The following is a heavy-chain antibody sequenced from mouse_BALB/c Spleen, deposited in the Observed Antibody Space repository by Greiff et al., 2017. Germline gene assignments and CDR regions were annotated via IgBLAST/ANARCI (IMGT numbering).Heavy chain of an antibody. J-gene: IGHJ4*01. Sequence: VKLQESGPDLVKPSQSLSLTCTVTGYSITSGYSWHWIRQFPGNKLEWMGYIHYSGSTNYNPSLKSRISITRDTSKNQFFLQLNSVTTEDTATYYCASMITTTHYAMDYWGQGTSVTVSS. CDR3: ASMITTTHYAMDY. D-gene: IGHD2-4*01. CDR2: IHYSGST. V-gene: IGHV3-1*02. CDR1: GYSITSGYS.